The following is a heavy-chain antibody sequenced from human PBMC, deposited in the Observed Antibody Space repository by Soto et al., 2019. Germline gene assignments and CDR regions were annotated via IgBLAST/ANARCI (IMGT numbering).Heavy chain of an antibody. CDR3: ARAHGSSWYNWFGP. V-gene: IGHV1-69*01. Sequence: QVLLVQSGAEVKKPGSSVKVSCKASGGTFSSYAISWVQQAPGRGLEWMGGIIPLFGTTNYAQKFRGRVTVTADESTSTVYMEQRSLRFEDTAVYYCARAHGSSWYNWFGPWGQGTLVTVSS. CDR2: IIPLFGTT. CDR1: GGTFSSYA. J-gene: IGHJ5*02. D-gene: IGHD6-13*01.